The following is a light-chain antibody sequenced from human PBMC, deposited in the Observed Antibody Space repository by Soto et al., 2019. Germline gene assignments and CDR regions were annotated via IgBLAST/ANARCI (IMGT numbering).Light chain of an antibody. J-gene: IGKJ4*02. Sequence: DIVLTQSPATLSLSPGERATLSCGASQTVSSSYLAWYQQKPGQAPRLLIYDASNRATGIPARFSGSGSGTDFTLTISSLEPEDFAVYYCQRRSNWPGFGGGTKVEIK. V-gene: IGKV3-11*01. CDR2: DAS. CDR3: QRRSNWPG. CDR1: QTVSSSY.